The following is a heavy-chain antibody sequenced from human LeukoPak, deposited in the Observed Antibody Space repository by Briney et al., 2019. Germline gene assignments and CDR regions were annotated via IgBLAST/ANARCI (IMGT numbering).Heavy chain of an antibody. CDR1: GGSISSSSYY. D-gene: IGHD5-18*01. CDR2: IYYSGST. CDR3: ARHMDRDPGDVDTAMVDY. J-gene: IGHJ4*02. V-gene: IGHV4-39*01. Sequence: PSETLSLTCTVSGGSISSSSYYWGWNRQPPGKGLEWIGSIYYSGSTYYNPSLKSRVTISVDTSKNQFSLKLSSVTAPDTAVYYCARHMDRDPGDVDTAMVDYWGQGTLVTVSS.